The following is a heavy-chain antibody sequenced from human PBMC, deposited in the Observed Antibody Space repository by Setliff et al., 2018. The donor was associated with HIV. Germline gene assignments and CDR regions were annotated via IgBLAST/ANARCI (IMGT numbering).Heavy chain of an antibody. Sequence: PSETLSLTCSVSGGSVNSSDYYWGWIRQPPGKGLEWLGTIYYTGSTFYNPSLGSRVTRSGDTSKNQFSLKLTSVTAADTAVYFCARHQSGYNFSPFDNLGLGSLVTVSS. CDR2: IYYTGST. CDR3: ARHQSGYNFSPFDN. CDR1: GGSVNSSDYY. D-gene: IGHD5-12*01. J-gene: IGHJ4*02. V-gene: IGHV4-39*01.